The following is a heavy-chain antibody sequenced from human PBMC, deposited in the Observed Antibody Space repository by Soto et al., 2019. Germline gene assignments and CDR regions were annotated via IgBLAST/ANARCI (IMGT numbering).Heavy chain of an antibody. D-gene: IGHD5-12*01. J-gene: IGHJ2*01. V-gene: IGHV3-23*01. Sequence: TGGSLRLSCAASGFTFSSYAMSWVRQAPGKGLEWVSAISGSGGSTYYADSVKGRFTISRDNSKNTLYLQMNSLRAEDTAVYYCAKSVTRDSGYDRTYWYFDLWGRGTLVTVSS. CDR3: AKSVTRDSGYDRTYWYFDL. CDR1: GFTFSSYA. CDR2: ISGSGGST.